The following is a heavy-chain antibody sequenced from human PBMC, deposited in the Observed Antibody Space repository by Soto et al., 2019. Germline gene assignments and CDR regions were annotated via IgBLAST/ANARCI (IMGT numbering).Heavy chain of an antibody. D-gene: IGHD5-18*01. CDR3: ARPLGYSYGSDDAFDI. J-gene: IGHJ3*02. Sequence: ASVKVSCKASGGTFSSYAISWVRQAPGQGLEWMGGIIPIFGTANYAQKFQGRVTITADESTSTAYMELSSLRSEDTAVYYCARPLGYSYGSDDAFDIWGQGTMVTVSS. CDR2: IIPIFGTA. V-gene: IGHV1-69*13. CDR1: GGTFSSYA.